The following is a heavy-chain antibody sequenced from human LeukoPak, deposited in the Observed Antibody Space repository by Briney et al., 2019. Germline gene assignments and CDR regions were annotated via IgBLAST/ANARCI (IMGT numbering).Heavy chain of an antibody. Sequence: PGGSLRLSCATSGFTFSIYSMNWVRQAPGKGLEWVSSISSSSSYIYYADSVKGRFTISRDNAKNSLYLQMNSLRAEDTAVYYCAREGDSSGYPLDYWGQGTLVTVSS. J-gene: IGHJ4*02. V-gene: IGHV3-21*01. CDR2: ISSSSSYI. CDR3: AREGDSSGYPLDY. D-gene: IGHD3-22*01. CDR1: GFTFSIYS.